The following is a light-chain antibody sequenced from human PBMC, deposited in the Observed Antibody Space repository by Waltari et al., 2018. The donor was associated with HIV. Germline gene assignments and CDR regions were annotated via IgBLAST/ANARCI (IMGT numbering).Light chain of an antibody. V-gene: IGLV1-44*01. J-gene: IGLJ3*02. Sequence: QSVLTQPPSASGTPGQRVTISCSGSSSNIGSYTVNWYQQIPGTAPKLLIFSNNYRPSGVPDRCSGSNSGTAASLAISGLHSDEEADYFCAAWEDSLNGPIWVFGGGTKLTVL. CDR1: SSNIGSYT. CDR3: AAWEDSLNGPIWV. CDR2: SNN.